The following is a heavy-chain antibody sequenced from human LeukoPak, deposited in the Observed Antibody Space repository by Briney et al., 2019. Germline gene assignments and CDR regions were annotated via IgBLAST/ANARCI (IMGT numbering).Heavy chain of an antibody. J-gene: IGHJ4*02. V-gene: IGHV1-2*02. CDR3: ARVGSLEWLEYYFDY. D-gene: IGHD3-3*01. CDR1: GYTFTGYY. CDR2: INPNSGGT. Sequence: ASVKVSCKASGYTFTGYYMHWVRQAPGQGLEWMGWINPNSGGTNYAQKFQGRVTMTRDTSISTAYMELSRLRSDDTAVYYCARVGSLEWLEYYFDYWGQGTLVTVSS.